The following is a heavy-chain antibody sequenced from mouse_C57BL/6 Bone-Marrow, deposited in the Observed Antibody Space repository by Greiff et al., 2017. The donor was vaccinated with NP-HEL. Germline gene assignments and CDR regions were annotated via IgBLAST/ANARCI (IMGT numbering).Heavy chain of an antibody. J-gene: IGHJ1*03. CDR2: ISSGGDYI. Sequence: EVQGVESGEGLVKPGGSLKLSCAASGFTFSSYAMSWVRQTPEKRLELVAYISSGGDYIYYADTVKGRFTISRDNARNTLYLQMSSLKSEDTAMYYCTRDDDGNYGYFDVWGTGTTVTVSS. CDR1: GFTFSSYA. V-gene: IGHV5-9-1*02. CDR3: TRDDDGNYGYFDV. D-gene: IGHD2-3*01.